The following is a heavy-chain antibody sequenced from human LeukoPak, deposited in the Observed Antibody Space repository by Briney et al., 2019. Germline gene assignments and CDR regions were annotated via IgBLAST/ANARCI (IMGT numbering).Heavy chain of an antibody. CDR1: GGSISSYY. J-gene: IGHJ4*02. CDR2: IYYSGST. V-gene: IGHV4-59*12. Sequence: SETLSLTCTVSGGSISSYYWSWIRQPPGKGLEWIGYIYYSGSTNYNPSLKSRVTISVDTSKNQFSLKLSSVTAADTAVYYCARRPEGDFWSGYYTGWEFDYWGQGTLVTVSS. D-gene: IGHD3-3*01. CDR3: ARRPEGDFWSGYYTGWEFDY.